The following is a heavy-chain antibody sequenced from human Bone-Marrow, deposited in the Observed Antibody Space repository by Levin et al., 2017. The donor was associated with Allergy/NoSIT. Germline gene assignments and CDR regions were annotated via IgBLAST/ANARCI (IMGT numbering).Heavy chain of an antibody. CDR2: ISISSNYI. D-gene: IGHD2-15*01. CDR1: GFPFHLYG. J-gene: IGHJ4*02. Sequence: LSLTCAASGFPFHLYGMSWVRQAPGKGLEWVSSISISSNYIYYADSVRGRFTISRDDGKNSLHLQMSSLRAEDTAVYYCAGAWSNFDYWGQGTLVTVSS. V-gene: IGHV3-21*06. CDR3: AGAWSNFDY.